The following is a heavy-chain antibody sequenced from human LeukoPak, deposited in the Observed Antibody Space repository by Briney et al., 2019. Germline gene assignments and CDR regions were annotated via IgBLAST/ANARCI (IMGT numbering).Heavy chain of an antibody. CDR2: IDPNSGGT. J-gene: IGHJ4*02. D-gene: IGHD6-19*01. V-gene: IGHV1-2*07. Sequence: GASVKVSCKVSGYTLTELSMHWVRQAPGQGLEWMGWIDPNSGGTSYAHKFQGRVTMTRDTTISTAYMELRTLMSDDTAVYYCAKWRGYSSGWSGPLDDWGQGTLVTVSS. CDR1: GYTLTELS. CDR3: AKWRGYSSGWSGPLDD.